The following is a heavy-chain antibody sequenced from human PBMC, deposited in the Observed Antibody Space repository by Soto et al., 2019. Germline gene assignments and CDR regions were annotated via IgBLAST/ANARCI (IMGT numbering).Heavy chain of an antibody. CDR2: INHSGST. J-gene: IGHJ4*02. V-gene: IGHV4-34*01. Sequence: SETLSLTCAVYGGSFSGYYWSWIRQPPGKGLEWIGEINHSGSTNYNPSLTSRVTISVDTSKNQFSLKLSSVTAADTAVYYCARARGYSYGYRDYFDYWGQGTLVTVSS. CDR1: GGSFSGYY. D-gene: IGHD5-18*01. CDR3: ARARGYSYGYRDYFDY.